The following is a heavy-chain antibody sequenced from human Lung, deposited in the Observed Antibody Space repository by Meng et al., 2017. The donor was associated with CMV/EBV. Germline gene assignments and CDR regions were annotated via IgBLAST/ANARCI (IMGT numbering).Heavy chain of an antibody. CDR2: VNPNSGVT. V-gene: IGHV1-2*02. Sequence: SXXVSXXASAYTFIGYNMHWVRQAPGQGLEWVGWVNPNSGVTGYAQKFLGRVTMTSDTSITTAYMELTRLTYDDTAVYYCARHFPSGLDGFDIWGQGTVVTVAS. CDR1: AYTFIGYN. J-gene: IGHJ3*02. CDR3: ARHFPSGLDGFDI. D-gene: IGHD3-3*02.